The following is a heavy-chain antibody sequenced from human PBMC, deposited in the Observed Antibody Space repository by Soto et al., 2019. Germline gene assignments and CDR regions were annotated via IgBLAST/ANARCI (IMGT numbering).Heavy chain of an antibody. CDR2: IYHSGST. D-gene: IGHD2-15*01. J-gene: IGHJ4*02. Sequence: QVQLQESGPGLVKPSQTLSLTCPVSGVSISSVYYYWSWIRQPTGKGLEWIGYIYHSGSTFYNPSLQSRVTISIDTSKNQFSLKLSSVTAADTAVYYCVTGYSYFDYWGQGSLVTVSS. V-gene: IGHV4-30-4*01. CDR3: VTGYSYFDY. CDR1: GVSISSVYYY.